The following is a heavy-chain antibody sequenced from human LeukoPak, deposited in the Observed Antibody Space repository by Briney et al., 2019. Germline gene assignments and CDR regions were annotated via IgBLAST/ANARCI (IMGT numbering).Heavy chain of an antibody. J-gene: IGHJ6*02. CDR1: GFTFSDAW. V-gene: IGHV3-11*04. Sequence: GGSLRLSCAASGFTFSDAWMNWVRQAPGKGLEWVSYISSSGGTIYYADSVKGRFTISRDNAKNSLYLQMNSLRAEDTAVYYCARDLSYCTITSCSYYYYGMDVWGQGTTVTVSS. CDR2: ISSSGGTI. CDR3: ARDLSYCTITSCSYYYYGMDV. D-gene: IGHD2-2*01.